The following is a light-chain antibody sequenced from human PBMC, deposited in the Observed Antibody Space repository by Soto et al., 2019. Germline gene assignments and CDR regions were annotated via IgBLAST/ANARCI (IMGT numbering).Light chain of an antibody. V-gene: IGLV2-14*01. CDR3: SSYTSSSVV. Sequence: QSVLTQPASVSGFPGQSITISCTGTSSDVGGYNYVSWYQQHPGKAPKLMIYDVSNRPSGVSNRFSGSKSGNTASLTISGLQAEDEADYSCSSYTSSSVVFGGGTKLTVL. CDR2: DVS. J-gene: IGLJ2*01. CDR1: SSDVGGYNY.